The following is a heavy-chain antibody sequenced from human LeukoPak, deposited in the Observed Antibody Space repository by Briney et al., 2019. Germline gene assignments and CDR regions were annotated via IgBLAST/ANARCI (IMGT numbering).Heavy chain of an antibody. CDR3: ARPPRMVRGVIIHFPFDY. CDR2: ISAYNGNT. J-gene: IGHJ4*02. CDR1: GYTFTSYG. V-gene: IGHV1-18*01. D-gene: IGHD3-10*01. Sequence: GASVKVSCKASGYTFTSYGISWVRQAPGQGLEWMGWISAYNGNTNCAQKLQGRVTMTTDTSTSTAYMELRSLRSDDTAVYYCARPPRMVRGVIIHFPFDYWGQGTLVTVSS.